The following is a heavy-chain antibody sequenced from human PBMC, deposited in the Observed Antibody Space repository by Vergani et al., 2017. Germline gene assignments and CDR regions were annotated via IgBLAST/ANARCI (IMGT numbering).Heavy chain of an antibody. Sequence: QVQLVESGGGVVQPGRSLRLSCAASGFTFSSYAMHWVRQAPGKGLEWVSVISYDGSNKYYADSVKGRFTISRDNSKNTLYLQMNSLRAEDTAVYYCARENRGNIVLMVYGTSDAFDIWGQGTMVTVSS. CDR3: ARENRGNIVLMVYGTSDAFDI. J-gene: IGHJ3*02. V-gene: IGHV3-30-3*01. D-gene: IGHD2-8*01. CDR2: ISYDGSNK. CDR1: GFTFSSYA.